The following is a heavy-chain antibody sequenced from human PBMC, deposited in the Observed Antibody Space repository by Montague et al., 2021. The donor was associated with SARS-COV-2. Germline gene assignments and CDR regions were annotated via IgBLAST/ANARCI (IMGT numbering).Heavy chain of an antibody. D-gene: IGHD3-10*01. Sequence: SETLSLTCAVSGGSISSDNWWSWVRQSPGKGLEWIGEIFHSGSTXYNPSLKSRVTMSVDKSKNDLSLKLSPVTAADTAMYYCARRITMVRGVTKRNNWFDPWGRGILVTVSS. CDR2: IFHSGST. V-gene: IGHV4-4*02. CDR1: GGSISSDNW. CDR3: ARRITMVRGVTKRNNWFDP. J-gene: IGHJ5*02.